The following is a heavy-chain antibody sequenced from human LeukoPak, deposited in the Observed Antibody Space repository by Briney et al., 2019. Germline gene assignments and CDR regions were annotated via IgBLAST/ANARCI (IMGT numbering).Heavy chain of an antibody. D-gene: IGHD3-3*01. Sequence: SETLSLTCAVSGYSLGKNYYWGWIRQSPGKGLEWIGRIYGRASTSYNPSLMNRVTMSGDTSKNHFSLQLTSVTAADTAVYYCARYDSRGSASTKFDYWGPGIQVTVSS. J-gene: IGHJ4*02. CDR3: ARYDSRGSASTKFDY. V-gene: IGHV4-38-2*01. CDR2: IYGRAST. CDR1: GYSLGKNYY.